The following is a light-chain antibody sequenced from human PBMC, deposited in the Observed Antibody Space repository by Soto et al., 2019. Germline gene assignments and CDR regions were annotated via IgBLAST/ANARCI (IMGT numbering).Light chain of an antibody. J-gene: IGKJ1*01. CDR1: QDIRNE. Sequence: SSVSAKVRDRVSIICRDSQDIRNELGWYQQKPGKAPKLLIYAASTLQSGVPSRFSGSGSGTDFTLTISSLQSEDFATYYCQHYYSYPPAFGQGTMVDI. CDR3: QHYYSYPPA. V-gene: IGKV1-17*01. CDR2: AAS.